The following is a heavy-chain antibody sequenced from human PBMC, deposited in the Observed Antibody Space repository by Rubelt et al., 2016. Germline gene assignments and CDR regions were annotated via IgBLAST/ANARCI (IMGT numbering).Heavy chain of an antibody. CDR2: FDPEDGET. V-gene: IGHV1-24*01. D-gene: IGHD4-17*01. Sequence: QAPGKGLEWMGGFDPEDGETIYAQKLQGRVTMTTDTSTSTAYMELRSLRSDDTAVYYCARDPYGDRHHDYWGQGTLVTVSS. CDR3: ARDPYGDRHHDY. J-gene: IGHJ4*02.